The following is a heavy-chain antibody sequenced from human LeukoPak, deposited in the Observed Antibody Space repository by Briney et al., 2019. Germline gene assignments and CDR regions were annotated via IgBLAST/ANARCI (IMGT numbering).Heavy chain of an antibody. CDR2: ISANNGNT. CDR3: ARVGVVVTAAWFDT. Sequence: ASVKVSCKASGYSFGIFGTSWVRQAPGQGLEWMGWISANNGNTNYAQNLQGRVTMTTDTSTSTAYMELRSLRSDDTAVYYCARVGVVVTAAWFDTWAQGTLVTVSS. D-gene: IGHD2-2*01. CDR1: GYSFGIFG. J-gene: IGHJ5*02. V-gene: IGHV1-18*01.